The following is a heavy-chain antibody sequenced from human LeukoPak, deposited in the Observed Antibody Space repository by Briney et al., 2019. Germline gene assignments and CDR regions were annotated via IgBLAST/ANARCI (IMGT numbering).Heavy chain of an antibody. CDR2: IYYSGST. D-gene: IGHD3-10*01. Sequence: PSETLPLTCTVSGGSISCYYWSWIRQPPGKGLEWIGYIYYSGSTNYNPSLKSRVTISVDTSKNQFSLKLSSVTAADTAVYYCASSYYGPSSGYFDYWGQGTLVTVSS. CDR3: ASSYYGPSSGYFDY. J-gene: IGHJ4*02. V-gene: IGHV4-59*01. CDR1: GGSISCYY.